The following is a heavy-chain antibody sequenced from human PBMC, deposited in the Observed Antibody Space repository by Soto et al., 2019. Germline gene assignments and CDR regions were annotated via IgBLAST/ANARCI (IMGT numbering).Heavy chain of an antibody. CDR3: ARIRTEASGSYYWMYDS. CDR1: GGSITYY. Sequence: PSETLSLTCTVSGGSITYYCSWMRLSPGKGLEWIGYINSNGYSSYNPSLKSRVTLSVDTSKNQFSLKLSSVTAADAAVYYCARIRTEASGSYYWMYDSWGQGTLVTVSS. D-gene: IGHD3-10*01. CDR2: INSNGYS. J-gene: IGHJ5*01. V-gene: IGHV4-59*08.